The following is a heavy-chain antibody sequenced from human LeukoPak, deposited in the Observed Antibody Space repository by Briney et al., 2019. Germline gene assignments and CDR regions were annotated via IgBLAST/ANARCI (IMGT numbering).Heavy chain of an antibody. CDR2: IIPIFGTA. J-gene: IGHJ4*02. CDR1: GGTFSSYA. D-gene: IGHD2-8*01. CDR3: AVGYCTNGVCYLYY. Sequence: SVKVSCKASGGTFSSYAISWVRQAPGQGLEWMGGIIPIFGTANYAQKFQGRVTITADESTSTAYTELSSLRSEDMAVYYCAVGYCTNGVCYLYYWGQGTLVTVSS. V-gene: IGHV1-69*01.